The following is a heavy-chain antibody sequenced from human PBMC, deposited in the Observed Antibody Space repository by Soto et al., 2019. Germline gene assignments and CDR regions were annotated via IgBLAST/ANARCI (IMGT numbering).Heavy chain of an antibody. D-gene: IGHD6-6*01. CDR1: GFTFSSYW. CDR3: ARDAAGARPDY. J-gene: IGHJ4*02. Sequence: GGSLRLSCAASGFTFSSYWMHWVRQAPGKGLVWVSHINGGGSSTSYADSVKGRFTITRDNAKNTLYLQMNSLRAEDTAVYYCARDAAGARPDYWGQGTLVTVSS. CDR2: INGGGSST. V-gene: IGHV3-74*01.